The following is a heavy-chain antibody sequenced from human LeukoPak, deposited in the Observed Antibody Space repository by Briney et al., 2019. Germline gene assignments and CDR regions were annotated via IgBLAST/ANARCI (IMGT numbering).Heavy chain of an antibody. Sequence: SQTLSLTCTVSGDSISSGDYYWSWIRQPAGKGLEWIGEINHSGSTKYNPSLKSRVTISLDTSKNQFSLKVRSVTAADTAVYYCARGRKHTVVVTSWYYYYMDVWGKGTTVTVSS. CDR1: GDSISSGDYY. D-gene: IGHD2-21*02. V-gene: IGHV4-61*09. CDR2: INHSGST. CDR3: ARGRKHTVVVTSWYYYYMDV. J-gene: IGHJ6*03.